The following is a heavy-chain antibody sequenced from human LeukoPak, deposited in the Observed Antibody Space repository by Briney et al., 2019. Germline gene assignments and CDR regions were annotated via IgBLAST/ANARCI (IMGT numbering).Heavy chain of an antibody. J-gene: IGHJ4*02. D-gene: IGHD6-19*01. Sequence: GGSLRLSCAASGFTFSSYAMHWVRQAPGKGLEWVAVISYDGSNKYYADSVKGRFTISRDNSKNTLYLQMNSLRAEDTAVYYCAASSGWGDWGQGTLVTVSS. CDR2: ISYDGSNK. CDR3: AASSGWGD. CDR1: GFTFSSYA. V-gene: IGHV3-30-3*01.